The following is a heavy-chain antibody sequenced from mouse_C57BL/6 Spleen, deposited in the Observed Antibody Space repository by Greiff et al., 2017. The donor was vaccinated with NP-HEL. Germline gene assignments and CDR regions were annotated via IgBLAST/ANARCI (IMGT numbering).Heavy chain of an antibody. Sequence: EVKVEESGGGLVQPGGSMKLSCVASGFTFSNYWMNWVRQSPEKGLEWVAQIRLKSDNYATHYAESVKGRFTISRDDSKSSVYLQMNNLRAEDTGSYYCTKHGYYFDYWGQGTTLTVSS. CDR3: TKHGYYFDY. V-gene: IGHV6-3*01. CDR2: IRLKSDNYAT. D-gene: IGHD2-2*01. J-gene: IGHJ2*01. CDR1: GFTFSNYW.